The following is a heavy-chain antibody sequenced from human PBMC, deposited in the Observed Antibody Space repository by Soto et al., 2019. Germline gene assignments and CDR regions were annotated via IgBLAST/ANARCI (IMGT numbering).Heavy chain of an antibody. D-gene: IGHD3-16*02. V-gene: IGHV3-23*01. J-gene: IGHJ4*02. Sequence: EVQLLESGGGLVLPGGSLRLSCAGSGFTPTTTPLSWVRQPPGKGLEWVTTISGTASRTYYVDSVKGRFFIFKDNSNNTVTLQMNKLTLDDTAVYYCATSFRYFDNWGQGTRVTVSS. CDR3: ATSFRYFDN. CDR1: GFTPTTTP. CDR2: ISGTASRT.